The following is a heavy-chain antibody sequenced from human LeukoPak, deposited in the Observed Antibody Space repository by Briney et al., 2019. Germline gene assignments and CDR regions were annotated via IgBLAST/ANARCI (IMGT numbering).Heavy chain of an antibody. D-gene: IGHD5-18*01. V-gene: IGHV1-69*04. CDR3: ARGLKRGYSYGYRFDY. CDR1: GYTFTSYG. Sequence: SVKVSCKASGYTFTSYGISWVRQAPGQGLEWMGRIIPIFGIANYAQKFQGRVTITADKSTSTAYMELSSLRSEDTAVYYCARGLKRGYSYGYRFDYWGQGTLVTVSS. CDR2: IIPIFGIA. J-gene: IGHJ4*02.